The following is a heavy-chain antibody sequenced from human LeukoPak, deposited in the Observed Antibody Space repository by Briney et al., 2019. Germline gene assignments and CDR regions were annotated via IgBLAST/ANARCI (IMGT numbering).Heavy chain of an antibody. D-gene: IGHD6-19*01. CDR2: ISYSGGST. J-gene: IGHJ4*02. CDR3: ASDLGSGCHY. CDR1: GFTFSSYA. Sequence: GGSLRLSCAASGFTFSSYAMSWVRQAPGKGLEWVSGISYSGGSTYYADSVKSRFTISRDNSKNTLYLQMNSLRAEDTAVYYCASDLGSGCHYWGQGTLVTVSS. V-gene: IGHV3-23*01.